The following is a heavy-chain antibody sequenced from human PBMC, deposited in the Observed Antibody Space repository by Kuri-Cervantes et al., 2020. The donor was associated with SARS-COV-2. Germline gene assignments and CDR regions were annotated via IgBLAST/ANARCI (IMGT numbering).Heavy chain of an antibody. CDR2: ISGSGGST. J-gene: IGHJ6*02. CDR1: GFTFSSYA. V-gene: IGHV3-23*01. CDR3: AKGDYCSSTSCYSYYYYYGMDV. D-gene: IGHD2-2*01. Sequence: GGSLRLSCAASGFTFSSYAMSWVRQAPGKGLEWVSAISGSGGSTYYADSVKGRFTTSRDNSKNTLYLQMNSLRAEDTAVYYCAKGDYCSSTSCYSYYYYYGMDVWGQVTTVTVSS.